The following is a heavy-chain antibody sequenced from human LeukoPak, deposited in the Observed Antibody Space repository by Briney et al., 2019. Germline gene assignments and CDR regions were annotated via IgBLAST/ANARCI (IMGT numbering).Heavy chain of an antibody. CDR2: INPNSGGT. CDR1: GYTFTGYY. J-gene: IGHJ4*02. D-gene: IGHD2-2*01. V-gene: IGHV1-2*02. Sequence: ASVKVSCKASGYTFTGYYMHWVRQAPGQGLEWMGWINPNSGGTNYAQKFQGRVTMTRDTSISTAYMELSRLRSDDTAVYYCASRSIVVVPAAMRVDYWGQGTLATVSS. CDR3: ASRSIVVVPAAMRVDY.